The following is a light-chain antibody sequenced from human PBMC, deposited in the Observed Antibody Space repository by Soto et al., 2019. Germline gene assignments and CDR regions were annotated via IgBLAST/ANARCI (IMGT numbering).Light chain of an antibody. Sequence: EIVLTQSPGTLSLSPGDRATLSCRASRSVPNDYVSWYQQQPGQPPRILVFRASNRDTGIPARFSGSGSGTDFTLTISRLEPEDFAVYYCQQRSNSPITFGQGTRLEIK. CDR1: RSVPNDY. CDR3: QQRSNSPIT. J-gene: IGKJ5*01. V-gene: IGKV3-11*01. CDR2: RAS.